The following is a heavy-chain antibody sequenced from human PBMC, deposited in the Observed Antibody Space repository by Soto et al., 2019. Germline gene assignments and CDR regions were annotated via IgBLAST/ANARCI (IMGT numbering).Heavy chain of an antibody. CDR1: GDSISRDGYS. CDR2: IYHSGAT. Sequence: QVQRQESGSGLLKPSQTLVLTCTVSGDSISRDGYSWSWLRQPPGKGLEWIGYIYHSGATYYNPFLKSRVTTTVDKSKNQFSLRLASVTAAETAVYYCARERSYYFDSWGHGTLVTVSS. CDR3: ARERSYYFDS. J-gene: IGHJ4*01. V-gene: IGHV4-30-2*01.